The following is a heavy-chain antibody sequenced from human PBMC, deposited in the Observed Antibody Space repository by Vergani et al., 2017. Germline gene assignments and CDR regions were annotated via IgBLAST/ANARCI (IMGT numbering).Heavy chain of an antibody. CDR2: INPNSGGT. CDR3: AGQYCSSTSCYGFWFDP. CDR1: GGTFTGYY. V-gene: IGHV1-2*02. Sequence: QVQLVQSGAEVKKPGSSVKVSCKASGGTFTGYYMHWVRQAPGQGLVWMGWINPNSGGTNYAQKFQGRVTMTRDTSISTAYMELSRLRSDDTAVYYCAGQYCSSTSCYGFWFDPWGQGTLVTVSS. J-gene: IGHJ5*02. D-gene: IGHD2-2*01.